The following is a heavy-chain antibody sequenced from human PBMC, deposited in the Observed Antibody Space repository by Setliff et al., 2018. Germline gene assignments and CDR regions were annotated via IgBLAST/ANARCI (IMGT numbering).Heavy chain of an antibody. Sequence: PSETLSLTCAVYGGCFSGNYWSWIRQPPGKGLEWIGEINHSGSTNHNPSLKSRVTISVDTSKNQFSLNLSSVTAADTAMYYCARDYYDSRGSYAFDIWGQGTVVTVS. CDR2: INHSGST. CDR1: GGCFSGNY. V-gene: IGHV4-34*01. D-gene: IGHD3-22*01. J-gene: IGHJ3*02. CDR3: ARDYYDSRGSYAFDI.